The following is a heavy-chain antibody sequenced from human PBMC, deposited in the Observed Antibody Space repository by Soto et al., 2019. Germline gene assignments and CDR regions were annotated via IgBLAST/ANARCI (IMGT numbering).Heavy chain of an antibody. V-gene: IGHV3-49*03. CDR2: IKRKAYGGTT. CDR3: TWGLDSTSWIFDY. D-gene: IGHD6-13*01. J-gene: IGHJ4*02. Sequence: GGSLRLSCTASGFTFGNYAMSWFRQAPGKGLEWVGFIKRKAYGGTTEYAESVKGRFTILRDDSKSIAYLQMNSLKTEDTAVYYFTWGLDSTSWIFDYWGQGTLVTVSS. CDR1: GFTFGNYA.